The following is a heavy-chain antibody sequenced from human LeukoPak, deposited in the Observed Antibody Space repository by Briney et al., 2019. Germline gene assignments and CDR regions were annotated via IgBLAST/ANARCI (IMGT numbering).Heavy chain of an antibody. Sequence: GASVKVSCKASGYTFTSYGISWVRQAPGQGLEWMGWISAYNGNTNYAQKLQGRVTMTTDTSTSTAYMELRSLRSDDTAVYYCARDSSIVSGSDGFDIWGQGTMVTVSS. J-gene: IGHJ3*02. CDR3: ARDSSIVSGSDGFDI. D-gene: IGHD2-2*01. V-gene: IGHV1-18*01. CDR1: GYTFTSYG. CDR2: ISAYNGNT.